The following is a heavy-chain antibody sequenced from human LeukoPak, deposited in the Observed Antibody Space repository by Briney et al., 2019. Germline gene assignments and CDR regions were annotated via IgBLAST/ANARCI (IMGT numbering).Heavy chain of an antibody. V-gene: IGHV4-59*08. CDR1: GGSISRYY. D-gene: IGHD6-6*01. CDR2: IYYSGST. Sequence: SDTLSLTCTVSGGSISRYYWSWIRQPPGKGLEWIGYIYYSGSTNYNPSLKSRVTISVDTSKNQFSLKLSSVTAADTAVYYCASSSGSSLGYYFDYWGQGTLVTVSS. CDR3: ASSSGSSLGYYFDY. J-gene: IGHJ4*02.